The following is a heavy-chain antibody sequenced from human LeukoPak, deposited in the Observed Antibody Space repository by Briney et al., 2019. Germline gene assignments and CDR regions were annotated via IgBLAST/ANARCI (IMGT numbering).Heavy chain of an antibody. CDR1: GGSISSYY. CDR2: IYYSGST. V-gene: IGHV4-59*08. CDR3: ARHGGGYSYGSFDY. D-gene: IGHD5-18*01. J-gene: IGHJ4*02. Sequence: SETLSLTCTVSGGSISSYYWSWIRQPPGKGLEWIGYIYYSGSTNYNPSLKSRVTMSVDTSKNQFSLKLSSVTAADTAVYYCARHGGGYSYGSFDYWGQGTLVTVPS.